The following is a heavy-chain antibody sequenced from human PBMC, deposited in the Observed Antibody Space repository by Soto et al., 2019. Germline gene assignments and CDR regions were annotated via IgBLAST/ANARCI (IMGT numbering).Heavy chain of an antibody. CDR3: ARGGSFCGDGGGGWIGYYYYYMDV. V-gene: IGHV1-18*01. CDR1: GYTFTSYG. Sequence: QVQLVQSGAEVKKPGASVKVSCKASGYTFTSYGISWVRQAPGQGLEWMGWISAYNGNTNYAQKLQVRVTMTTDTSTRTADGEVRGWGSGGAAVYYCARGGSFCGDGGGGWIGYYYYYMDVWGKGTTVTVSS. D-gene: IGHD2-21*01. J-gene: IGHJ6*03. CDR2: ISAYNGNT.